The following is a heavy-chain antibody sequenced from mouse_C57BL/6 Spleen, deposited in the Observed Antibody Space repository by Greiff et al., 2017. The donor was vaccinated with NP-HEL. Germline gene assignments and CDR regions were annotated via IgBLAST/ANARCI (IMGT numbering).Heavy chain of an antibody. Sequence: VQLQQSGAELVRPGTSVKVSCKASGYAFTNYLIEWVKQRPGQGLEWIGVINPGSGGTNYNEKFKGKATLTADKSSSTAYMQLSSLTSEDSAVYFCARRLGGSSLYAMDYWGQGTSVTVSS. CDR1: GYAFTNYL. V-gene: IGHV1-54*01. CDR2: INPGSGGT. CDR3: ARRLGGSSLYAMDY. D-gene: IGHD1-1*01. J-gene: IGHJ4*01.